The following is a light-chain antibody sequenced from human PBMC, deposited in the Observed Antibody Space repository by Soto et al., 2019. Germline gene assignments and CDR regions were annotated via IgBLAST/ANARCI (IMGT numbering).Light chain of an antibody. Sequence: IVLTQAPLSLPVIPGEAASISCSSSQSLFDRDDDKTYLDWYLQRPGQSPQLLIYMLSHRASGVPDRFSGSGSDTDFTLKISRVEPEDFATYYYQQYDSFSVTFGQGTKVDIK. V-gene: IGKV2-40*01. J-gene: IGKJ1*01. CDR1: QSLFDRDDDKTY. CDR3: QQYDSFSVT. CDR2: MLS.